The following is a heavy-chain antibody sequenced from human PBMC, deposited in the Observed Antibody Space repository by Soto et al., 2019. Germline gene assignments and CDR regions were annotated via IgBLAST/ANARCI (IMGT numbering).Heavy chain of an antibody. Sequence: PGGSLRLSCAASGFTFSNAWMNWVRQAPGKGLEWVGRIKSKTDGGTTDYAAPVKGRFTISRDDSKNTLYLQMNSPKTEDTAVYYCTTPYYYDSSGYYHIDPWGQGTLVTVSS. CDR3: TTPYYYDSSGYYHIDP. D-gene: IGHD3-22*01. V-gene: IGHV3-15*07. CDR2: IKSKTDGGTT. J-gene: IGHJ5*02. CDR1: GFTFSNAW.